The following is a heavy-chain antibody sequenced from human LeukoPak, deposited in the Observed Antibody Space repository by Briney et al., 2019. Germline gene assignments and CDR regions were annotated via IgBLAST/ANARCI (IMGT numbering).Heavy chain of an antibody. J-gene: IGHJ4*02. D-gene: IGHD1-26*01. V-gene: IGHV3-23*01. CDR1: GFTFSTYG. CDR2: ISGSGGST. CDR3: ARRGYHDYSGFDY. Sequence: GGSLRLSCAASGFTFSTYGMTWVRQAPGKGLEWVSAISGSGGSTYYADSVKGRFTISRDNSKNTLYLQMNSLRAEDTALYYCARRGYHDYSGFDYWGQGTLVTVSS.